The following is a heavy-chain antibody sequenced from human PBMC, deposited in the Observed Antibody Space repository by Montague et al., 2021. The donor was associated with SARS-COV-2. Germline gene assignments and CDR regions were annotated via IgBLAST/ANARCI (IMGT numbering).Heavy chain of an antibody. D-gene: IGHD3-10*01. V-gene: IGHV3-48*03. CDR3: ARDLVVRGVIIIADYYYYSGTDV. Sequence: SLRLSCAASGFTFSSYEMNWVRQAPGKGLEWVSYISSSGSTIYYADSVKGRFTISRDNAKNSLYLQMNSLGAEDTAVYHCARDLVVRGVIIIADYYYYSGTDVWGQGTTVTVSS. CDR2: ISSSGSTI. J-gene: IGHJ6*02. CDR1: GFTFSSYE.